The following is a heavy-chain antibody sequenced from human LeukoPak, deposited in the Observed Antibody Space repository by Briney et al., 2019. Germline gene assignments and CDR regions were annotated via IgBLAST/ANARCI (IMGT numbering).Heavy chain of an antibody. CDR3: ARAKDIAGGPDY. V-gene: IGHV1-8*01. D-gene: IGHD5-12*01. CDR1: GYTFTSYD. CDR2: MNPKRGNT. Sequence: ASVKVSCKASGYTFTSYDMNWVRQATGQGLEWMGWMNPKRGNTGYAQKFQGRVTMTRNTSISTAYMELSSLRSEDTAVYYCARAKDIAGGPDYWGQGTLVTVSS. J-gene: IGHJ4*02.